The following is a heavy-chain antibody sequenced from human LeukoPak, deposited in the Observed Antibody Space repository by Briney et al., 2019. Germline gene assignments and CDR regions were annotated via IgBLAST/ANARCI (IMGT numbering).Heavy chain of an antibody. Sequence: RPGGSLRLSCAASGFIFDDYGMNWVRQGPGKGLECVSGISWNGDNTDYADSVKGRFIISRDNAKNSLYLQMNSLRAEDTALYYCGRGKYYYYMDVWGKGTTVTVSS. CDR1: GFIFDDYG. V-gene: IGHV3-20*04. CDR3: GRGKYYYYMDV. CDR2: ISWNGDNT. J-gene: IGHJ6*03.